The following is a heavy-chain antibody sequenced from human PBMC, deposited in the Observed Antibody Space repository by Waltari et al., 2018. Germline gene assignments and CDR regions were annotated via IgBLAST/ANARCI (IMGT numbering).Heavy chain of an antibody. D-gene: IGHD6-6*01. J-gene: IGHJ4*02. CDR2: IYSGGST. CDR3: AREALPDISSSRGYYFDY. Sequence: EVQLVETGGGLIQPGGSLRLSCAASGFTVSSNYMSWVRQAQGRGLEWASVIYSGGSTYYADSVKGRFTISRDNSKNTLYLQMNSLRAEDTAVYYCAREALPDISSSRGYYFDYWGQGTLVTVSS. CDR1: GFTVSSNY. V-gene: IGHV3-53*02.